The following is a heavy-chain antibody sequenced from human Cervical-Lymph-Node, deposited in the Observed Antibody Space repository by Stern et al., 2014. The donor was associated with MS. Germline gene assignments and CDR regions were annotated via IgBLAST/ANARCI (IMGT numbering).Heavy chain of an antibody. CDR3: ARASERSGYYPDYFQY. J-gene: IGHJ1*01. CDR1: GGTFSNYA. CDR2: LIIIFDTA. D-gene: IGHD3-22*01. Sequence: QVQLVQSGPEVKKPGSSVKVSCQASGGTFSNYAISWVRQAPGQGLEWMGGLIIIFDTANYAQKFQGRVTISADESTSTAYMELSSLRSEDTAVYYCARASERSGYYPDYFQYWGQGTPVTVSS. V-gene: IGHV1-69*12.